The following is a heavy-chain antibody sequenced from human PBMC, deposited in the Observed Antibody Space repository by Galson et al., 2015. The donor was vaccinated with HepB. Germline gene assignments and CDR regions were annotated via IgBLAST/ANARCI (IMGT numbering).Heavy chain of an antibody. Sequence: SLRLSCAASGFTFGDYYMTWVRQAPGKGLEWVSYIDSSGGTTYYPDSVKGRLTVSRDNAKSSLYLQMNSLRVEDTAVYYCARGVGWNDYWGQGTLVTVSS. D-gene: IGHD1-1*01. CDR3: ARGVGWNDY. J-gene: IGHJ4*02. CDR2: IDSSGGTT. V-gene: IGHV3-11*01. CDR1: GFTFGDYY.